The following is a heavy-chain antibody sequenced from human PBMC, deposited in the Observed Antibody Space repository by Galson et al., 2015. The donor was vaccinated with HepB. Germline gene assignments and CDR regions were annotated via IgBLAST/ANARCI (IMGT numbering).Heavy chain of an antibody. Sequence: SETLSLTCAVSGGSISSSNWWSWVRQPPGKGLEWIGEIYHSGSTNYNPSLKSRVTISVDKSKNQFSLKLSSVTAADTAVYYCARDSFPPYIVVGSAYFDLWGRGTLVTVSS. CDR3: ARDSFPPYIVVGSAYFDL. J-gene: IGHJ2*01. CDR2: IYHSGST. CDR1: GGSISSSNW. V-gene: IGHV4-4*02. D-gene: IGHD2-21*01.